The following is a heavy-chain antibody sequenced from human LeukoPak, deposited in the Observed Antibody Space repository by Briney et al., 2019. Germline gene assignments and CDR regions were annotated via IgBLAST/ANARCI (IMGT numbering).Heavy chain of an antibody. CDR1: GFTFSSYG. V-gene: IGHV3-33*01. Sequence: GRSLRLSCAASGFTFSSYGMHWVRQAPGKGLEWVAVIWYDGSNKYYADSVKGRFTISRDNSKNTLYLQMNSLRAEDTAVYYCATSVVVAANTFDYWGQGTLVTVSS. J-gene: IGHJ4*02. CDR2: IWYDGSNK. CDR3: ATSVVVAANTFDY. D-gene: IGHD2-15*01.